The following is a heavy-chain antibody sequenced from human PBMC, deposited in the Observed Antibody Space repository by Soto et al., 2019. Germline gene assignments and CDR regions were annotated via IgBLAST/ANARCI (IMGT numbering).Heavy chain of an antibody. Sequence: GSLRLSCTGSGFTFGSYALSWVRQAPGKGLEWVGVIRSEANGGTTDYAASVKGRITISRDDSKSIAYMEINSLQTEDTAVYYCTRYYYESSGYYVYWGQGVLVTVSS. CDR1: GFTFGSYA. D-gene: IGHD3-22*01. CDR3: TRYYYESSGYYVY. J-gene: IGHJ4*02. CDR2: IRSEANGGTT. V-gene: IGHV3-49*04.